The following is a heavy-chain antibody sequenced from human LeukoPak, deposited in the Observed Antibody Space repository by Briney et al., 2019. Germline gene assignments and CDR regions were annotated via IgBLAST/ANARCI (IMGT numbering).Heavy chain of an antibody. CDR3: AREVGATNFDY. CDR1: GGSISSYY. D-gene: IGHD1-26*01. Sequence: PSETLSLTCAVSGGSISSYYWSWIRQPPGKGLEWIGYIYYSGSTYYNPSLKSRVTISVDTSKNQFSLKLSSVTAADTAVYYCAREVGATNFDYWGQGTLVTVSS. J-gene: IGHJ4*02. CDR2: IYYSGST. V-gene: IGHV4-30-4*08.